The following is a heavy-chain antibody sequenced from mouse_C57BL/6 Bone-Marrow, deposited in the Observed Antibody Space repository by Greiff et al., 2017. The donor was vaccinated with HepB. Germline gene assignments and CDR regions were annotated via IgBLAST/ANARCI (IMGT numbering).Heavy chain of an antibody. D-gene: IGHD1-1*01. CDR3: TRIYYYGSRDAWFAY. J-gene: IGHJ3*01. V-gene: IGHV5-9-1*02. CDR1: GFTFSSYA. Sequence: EVKVVESGEGLVKPGGSLKLSCAASGFTFSSYAMSWVRQTPEKRLEWVAYISSGGDYIYYADTVKGRFTISRDNARNSLYLQMSRFKSEETAMYYCTRIYYYGSRDAWFAYWGQGTLVTVSA. CDR2: ISSGGDYI.